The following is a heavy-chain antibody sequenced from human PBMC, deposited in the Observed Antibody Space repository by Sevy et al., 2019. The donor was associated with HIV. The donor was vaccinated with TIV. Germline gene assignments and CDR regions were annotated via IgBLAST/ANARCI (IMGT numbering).Heavy chain of an antibody. Sequence: GGSLRLSCAASGFTFSTYSMNWVRQAPGKGLEWVSSISASGTNIYYADSVKGRFTISRDNTNNSLYLQMNSLRAEDTAVYYWSRLLVLGWFDSWGQGILVTVSS. CDR1: GFTFSTYS. CDR2: ISASGTNI. D-gene: IGHD3-10*01. J-gene: IGHJ5*01. CDR3: SRLLVLGWFDS. V-gene: IGHV3-21*01.